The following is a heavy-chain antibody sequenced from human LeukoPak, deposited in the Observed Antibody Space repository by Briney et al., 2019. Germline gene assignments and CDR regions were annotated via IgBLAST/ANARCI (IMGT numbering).Heavy chain of an antibody. J-gene: IGHJ4*02. V-gene: IGHV1-3*01. CDR3: ARLDILTGFDY. CDR2: INAGNGNT. D-gene: IGHD3-9*01. CDR1: GYTFTSYA. Sequence: ASVKVSCKASGYTFTSYAMHWVRQAPGQRLEWMGWINAGNGNTKYSQKFQGRVTITRDTSAGTAYMELSSLRSEDTAVYYCARLDILTGFDYWGQGTLVTVSS.